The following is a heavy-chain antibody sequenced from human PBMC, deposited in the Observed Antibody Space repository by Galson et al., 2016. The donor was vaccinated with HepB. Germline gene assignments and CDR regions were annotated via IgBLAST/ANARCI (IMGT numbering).Heavy chain of an antibody. CDR2: ISCDGSDE. CDR1: GFSFRSYA. D-gene: IGHD3-10*01. V-gene: IGHV3-30*04. Sequence: SLRLSCAASGFSFRSYAMHWVRQVPGKGLEWVAVISCDGSDEYYADSVKGRFTISRDNSKNTLYLQMNSLRVEDTAVYYCARGPGSYYRGREYYYGMDVWGQGTMGTVSS. J-gene: IGHJ6*02. CDR3: ARGPGSYYRGREYYYGMDV.